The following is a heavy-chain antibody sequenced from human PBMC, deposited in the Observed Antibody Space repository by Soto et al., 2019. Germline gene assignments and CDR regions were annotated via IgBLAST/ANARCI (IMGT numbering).Heavy chain of an antibody. J-gene: IGHJ3*02. Sequence: ASVKVSCKASGYTFTSYYMHWVRQAPGQGLEWMGIINPSGGSTSYAQKFQGRVTMTRDTSTSTVYMELCSLRSEDTAVYYCASDGPSDAFDIWGQGTMVTVSS. CDR1: GYTFTSYY. CDR2: INPSGGST. CDR3: ASDGPSDAFDI. V-gene: IGHV1-46*03.